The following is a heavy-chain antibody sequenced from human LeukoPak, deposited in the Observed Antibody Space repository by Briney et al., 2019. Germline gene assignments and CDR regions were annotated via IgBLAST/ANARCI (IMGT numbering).Heavy chain of an antibody. CDR1: GFTFSSYA. Sequence: AGGSLRLSCAASGFTFSSYAMSWVRQAPGKGLEWVSAISGSGGSTYYADSVKGRFTISRDNSKNTLYLQMNSLRAEDTAVYYCAEDSGRTAKSLFDPWGQGTLVTVSS. J-gene: IGHJ5*02. CDR2: ISGSGGST. CDR3: AEDSGRTAKSLFDP. V-gene: IGHV3-23*01. D-gene: IGHD2-15*01.